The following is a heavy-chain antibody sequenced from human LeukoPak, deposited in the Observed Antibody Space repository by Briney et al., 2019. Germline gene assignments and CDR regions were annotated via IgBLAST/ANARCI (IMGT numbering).Heavy chain of an antibody. CDR2: IRSNAYGGTT. Sequence: PGRSLRLSCRVSGFSIGDYVMNWVRQAPGKGLEWVGFIRSNAYGGTTEYAASVRDKFTISSDDSKSIAYLQINSLKTEDTAVYYCIRKCYCSNTRCVVPSFDFWGQGTLVTVSS. V-gene: IGHV3-49*04. J-gene: IGHJ4*02. D-gene: IGHD2-2*01. CDR3: IRKCYCSNTRCVVPSFDF. CDR1: GFSIGDYV.